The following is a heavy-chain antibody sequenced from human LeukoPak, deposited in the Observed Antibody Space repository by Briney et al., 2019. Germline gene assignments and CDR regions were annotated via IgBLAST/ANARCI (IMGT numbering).Heavy chain of an antibody. J-gene: IGHJ3*02. D-gene: IGHD3-10*02. Sequence: SETLSLTCAVYGGSFSGYYWSWIRQPPGKGLEWIGEINHSGSTNYNPSLKSRVTTSVDTSKNQFSLKLSSVTAADTAVYYCAINPPLSSGSYSDVFDIWGQGTMVTVSS. V-gene: IGHV4-34*01. CDR1: GGSFSGYY. CDR3: AINPPLSSGSYSDVFDI. CDR2: INHSGST.